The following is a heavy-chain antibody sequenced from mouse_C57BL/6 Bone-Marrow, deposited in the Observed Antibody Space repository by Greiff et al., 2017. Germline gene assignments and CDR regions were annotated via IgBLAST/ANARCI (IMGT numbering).Heavy chain of an antibody. D-gene: IGHD3-2*02. CDR1: GYTFTSYW. V-gene: IGHV1-64*01. Sequence: QVQLQQPGAELVKPGASVKLSCKASGYTFTSYWMHWVKQRPGQGLEWIGMIHPNSGSTNYNEKFKSKATLTVDKSSSTANMQLRSLTSEDSAVYYCACQLRLPHYYAMDYWGQGTSVTVSS. CDR3: ACQLRLPHYYAMDY. CDR2: IHPNSGST. J-gene: IGHJ4*01.